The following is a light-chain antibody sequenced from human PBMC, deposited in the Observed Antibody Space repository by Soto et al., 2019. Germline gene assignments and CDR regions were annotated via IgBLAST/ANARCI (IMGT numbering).Light chain of an antibody. V-gene: IGLV2-14*01. CDR1: SSDVGGYNY. Sequence: QSALTQPASVSGSPGQSITISCTGTSSDVGGYNYVSWYQQHPGKAPKLMIYEVSNRPSGVSYRFSGSKSGNTASLTISGLQAEDEADYYCSSYTTSTLVFGGGTKLTVL. CDR3: SSYTTSTLV. CDR2: EVS. J-gene: IGLJ2*01.